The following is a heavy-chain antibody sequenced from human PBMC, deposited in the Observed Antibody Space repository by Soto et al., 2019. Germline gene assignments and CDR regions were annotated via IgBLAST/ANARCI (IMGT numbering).Heavy chain of an antibody. V-gene: IGHV4-30-2*01. CDR3: AAGGGLPRYY. D-gene: IGHD5-12*01. Sequence: SETLSLTCAVSGCTISSGGYSWSWIRQPPGKGLEWIGYIYHSGSTYYNPSLKSRVTISVDRSKNQFSLKLSSVTAADTAVYYCAAGGGLPRYYWGQGTLVTVSS. CDR1: GCTISSGGYS. CDR2: IYHSGST. J-gene: IGHJ4*02.